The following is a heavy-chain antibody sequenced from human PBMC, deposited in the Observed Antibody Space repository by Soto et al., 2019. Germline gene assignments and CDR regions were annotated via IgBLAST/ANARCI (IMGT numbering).Heavy chain of an antibody. CDR3: AKEVVGEFDFES. CDR2: ISGRSTDT. D-gene: IGHD3-10*01. V-gene: IGHV3-23*01. Sequence: EVQLLESGGALVQPGGCLRLSCATSGFTLRNYAMSWVRQAPGKGLEWVSSISGRSTDTYYADSVKGRFTISRDDSGNTLVLQMNSLRADDTAVYYCAKEVVGEFDFESWGQGTLVTVSS. J-gene: IGHJ4*02. CDR1: GFTLRNYA.